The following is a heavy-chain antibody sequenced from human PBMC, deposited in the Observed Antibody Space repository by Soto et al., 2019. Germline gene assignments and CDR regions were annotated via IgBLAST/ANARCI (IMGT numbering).Heavy chain of an antibody. Sequence: ESGGGLVKPGGSLRLSCAASGVTFTRYSMNWARQAPGKGLEWVSAISSTTNYIYYGDSMKGRFTISRDNAKNSLYLEMNSLRAADTAVYYCARESQDLTSNFDYWGQGTLVTVSS. CDR3: ARESQDLTSNFDY. CDR1: GVTFTRYS. CDR2: ISSTTNYI. J-gene: IGHJ4*02. V-gene: IGHV3-21*06.